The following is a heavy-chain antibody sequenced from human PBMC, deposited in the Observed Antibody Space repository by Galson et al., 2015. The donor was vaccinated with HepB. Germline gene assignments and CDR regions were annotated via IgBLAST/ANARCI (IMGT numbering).Heavy chain of an antibody. V-gene: IGHV3-30-3*01. CDR3: ASNYYDSSGLTLDEYYFDY. D-gene: IGHD3-22*01. CDR2: ISYDGSNK. CDR1: GFTFSSYA. J-gene: IGHJ4*02. Sequence: SLRLSCAASGFTFSSYAMHWVRQAPGKGLEWVAVISYDGSNKYYADSVKGRFTISRDNSKNTLYLQMNSLRAEDTAVYYCASNYYDSSGLTLDEYYFDYWGQGPLVTVSS.